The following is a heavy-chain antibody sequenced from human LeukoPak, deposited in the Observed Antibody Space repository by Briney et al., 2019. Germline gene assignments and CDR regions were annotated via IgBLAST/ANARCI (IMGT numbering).Heavy chain of an antibody. CDR3: ARTLSSSWYPSDY. CDR2: INHSGST. V-gene: IGHV4-34*01. Sequence: SETLSLTCAVYGGSFSGYYWSWIRQPPGKGLEWIGEINHSGSTNYNPSLKSRVTISVDTSKNQFFLKLSSVTAADTAVYYCARTLSSSWYPSDYWGQGTLVTVSS. CDR1: GGSFSGYY. J-gene: IGHJ4*02. D-gene: IGHD6-13*01.